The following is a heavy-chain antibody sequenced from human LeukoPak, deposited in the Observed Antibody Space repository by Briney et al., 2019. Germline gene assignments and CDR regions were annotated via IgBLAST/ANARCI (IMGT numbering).Heavy chain of an antibody. V-gene: IGHV5-51*01. CDR3: ARRPYTGDFWSGYERVWFDP. J-gene: IGHJ5*02. Sequence: GESLKISCKGSGYSFTSYWIGWVRQMPGKGLEWMGIIYPGYSDTRYSPSFQGQVTISADKSISTAYLQWGSLKASDTAMYYGARRPYTGDFWSGYERVWFDPWGQGTLVTVSS. CDR1: GYSFTSYW. D-gene: IGHD3-3*01. CDR2: IYPGYSDT.